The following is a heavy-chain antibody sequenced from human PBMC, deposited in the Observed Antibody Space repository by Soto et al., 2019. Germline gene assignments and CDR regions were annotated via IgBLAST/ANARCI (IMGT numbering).Heavy chain of an antibody. D-gene: IGHD1-26*01. V-gene: IGHV4-39*01. CDR1: GGSISSSSYY. CDR2: IYYSGST. J-gene: IGHJ4*02. CDR3: ARHVGPEVGATDY. Sequence: SETLSLTCTVSGGSISSSSYYWGWIRQPPGKGLEWIGSIYYSGSTYYNPSLKSRVTISVDTSKNQFSLKLSSVTAADTAVYYCARHVGPEVGATDYWGQGTLVTVSS.